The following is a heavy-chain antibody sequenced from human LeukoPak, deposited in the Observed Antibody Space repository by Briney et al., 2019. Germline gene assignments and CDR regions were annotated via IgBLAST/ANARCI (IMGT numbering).Heavy chain of an antibody. D-gene: IGHD4-17*01. CDR2: INPSGGST. CDR3: ARDTYGDYGYY. V-gene: IGHV1-46*01. CDR1: GGTFSSYA. J-gene: IGHJ4*02. Sequence: ASVKVSCKASGGTFSSYAISWVRQAPGQGLEWMGIINPSGGSTSYAQKFQGRVTTTRDTSTSTAYMELSSLRSEDTAVYYCARDTYGDYGYYWGQGTLVTVSS.